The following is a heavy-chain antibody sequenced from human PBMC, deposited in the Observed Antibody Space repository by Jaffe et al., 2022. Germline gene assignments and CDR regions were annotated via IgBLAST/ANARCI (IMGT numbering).Heavy chain of an antibody. D-gene: IGHD3-10*01. CDR3: ARGGGYLGRVQGTQLPYYFDY. CDR1: GGSFSGYY. CDR2: INHSGST. V-gene: IGHV4-34*01. Sequence: QVQLQQWGAGLLKPSETLSLTCAVYGGSFSGYYWSWIRQPPGKGLEWIGEINHSGSTNYNPSLKSRVTISVDTSKNQFSLKLSSVTAADTAVYYCARGGGYLGRVQGTQLPYYFDYWGQGTLVTVSS. J-gene: IGHJ4*02.